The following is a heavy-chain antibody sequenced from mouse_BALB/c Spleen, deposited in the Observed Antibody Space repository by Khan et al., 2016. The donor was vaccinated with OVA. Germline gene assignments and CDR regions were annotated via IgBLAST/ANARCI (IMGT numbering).Heavy chain of an antibody. CDR1: GFSLTDYA. Sequence: QVRLQQSGPGLVAPSQSLSITCTVSGFSLTDYAVSWIRQPPGKGLEWLGVIWGGGSKYYNSALKSRLSISKDNSKSQVFLKMNSLHTDDTAMYYCAKDPPYYAMDYWGQGTSVTVSS. CDR3: AKDPPYYAMDY. CDR2: IWGGGSK. J-gene: IGHJ4*01. V-gene: IGHV2-6-5*01.